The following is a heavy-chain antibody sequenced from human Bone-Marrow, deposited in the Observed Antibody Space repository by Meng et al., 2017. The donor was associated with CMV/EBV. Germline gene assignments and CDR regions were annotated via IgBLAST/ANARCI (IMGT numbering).Heavy chain of an antibody. J-gene: IGHJ4*02. CDR3: ARLRGSGSYYGY. D-gene: IGHD1-26*01. Sequence: CAASGLTFSSYSMNWVRQAPGKGLEWVSSISSSSSYTNYADSVKGRFTISRDNAKNSLYLQMNSLRAEDTAVYYCARLRGSGSYYGYWGQGTLVTVSS. CDR2: ISSSSSYT. V-gene: IGHV3-21*01. CDR1: GLTFSSYS.